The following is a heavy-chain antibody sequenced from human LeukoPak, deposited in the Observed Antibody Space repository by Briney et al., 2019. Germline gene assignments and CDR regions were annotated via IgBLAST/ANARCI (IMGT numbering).Heavy chain of an antibody. Sequence: GASVKVSCKVSGYTLTELSMHWVRQAPGKGLEWMGGFDPEDGETIYAQKFQGRVTMTEDTSTGTAYMELSSLRSEDTAVYYCATNYYDSSGPNDAFDIWGQGTMVTVSS. CDR3: ATNYYDSSGPNDAFDI. J-gene: IGHJ3*02. D-gene: IGHD3-22*01. CDR2: FDPEDGET. CDR1: GYTLTELS. V-gene: IGHV1-24*01.